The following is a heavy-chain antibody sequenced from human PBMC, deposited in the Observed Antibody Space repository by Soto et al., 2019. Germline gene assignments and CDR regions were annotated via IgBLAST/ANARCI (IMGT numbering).Heavy chain of an antibody. CDR2: IVGDSGAT. CDR1: GNTVGTFG. Sequence: QVQLMQSGTEVAKPGASVKVSCKTSGNTVGTFGLSWVRLAPGQGLEWMGWIVGDSGATVYSQKFQGRVTMYSDRSTNTAYMELRSLTSDDSALYYCARVVGYGSGSRRFDTWGQGTLVSVSS. V-gene: IGHV1-18*01. D-gene: IGHD3-10*01. CDR3: ARVVGYGSGSRRFDT. J-gene: IGHJ4*02.